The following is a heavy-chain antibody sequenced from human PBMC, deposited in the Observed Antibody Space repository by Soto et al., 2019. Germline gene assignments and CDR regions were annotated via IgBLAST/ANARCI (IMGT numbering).Heavy chain of an antibody. Sequence: SETLSLTCTVSGGSISSSSYYWGWLRQPPGKGLEWIGYIYYSGSTNYNPSLKSRVTISVDTSKNQFSLKLSSVTAADTAVYYCARLKEDYYDYYGMDVWGQGTTVTVSS. CDR1: GGSISSSSYY. CDR2: IYYSGST. J-gene: IGHJ6*02. CDR3: ARLKEDYYDYYGMDV. V-gene: IGHV4-61*05.